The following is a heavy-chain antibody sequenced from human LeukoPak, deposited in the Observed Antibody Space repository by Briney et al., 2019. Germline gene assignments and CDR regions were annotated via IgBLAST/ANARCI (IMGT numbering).Heavy chain of an antibody. CDR1: DGSISRYL. CDR2: IHTSGTT. Sequence: SETLSLTCAVSDGSISRYLWSWIRQPAGKGLEWLGRIHTSGTTTYSPSFQSRVTMSMDTSKKQISLRLSSVTAADTAVYYCARDRWLGYWGQGTLVTVSS. D-gene: IGHD5-12*01. J-gene: IGHJ4*02. V-gene: IGHV4-4*07. CDR3: ARDRWLGY.